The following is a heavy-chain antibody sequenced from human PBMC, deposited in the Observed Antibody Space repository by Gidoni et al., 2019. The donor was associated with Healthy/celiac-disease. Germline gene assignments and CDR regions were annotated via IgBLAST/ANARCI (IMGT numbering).Heavy chain of an antibody. CDR3: AKVPYYGSGSYYINYYYYYYMDV. CDR1: GFTFSSSG. D-gene: IGHD3-10*01. V-gene: IGHV3-30*18. CDR2: ISYDGSNE. J-gene: IGHJ6*03. Sequence: QVQLVESGGGVVQPGRSLRLSCAASGFTFSSSGMHWVRAAPGKGLGLVAVISYDGSNEYYADSVKGRFTISRDNSKNTLYLQMNSLRAEDTAVYYCAKVPYYGSGSYYINYYYYYYMDVWGKGTTVTVSS.